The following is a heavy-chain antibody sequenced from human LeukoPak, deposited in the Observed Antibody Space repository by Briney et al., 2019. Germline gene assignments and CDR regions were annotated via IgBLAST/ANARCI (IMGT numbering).Heavy chain of an antibody. CDR2: INPNSGGT. Sequence: GASVKVSCKASGYTFTTYYMYWVRQAPGQGLEWMGWINPNSGGTNYAQKFQGRVTMTRDTSISTAYMELSRLRSDDTAVYYCARDGGIAAAGFDYWGQGTLVTVSS. CDR3: ARDGGIAAAGFDY. CDR1: GYTFTTYY. D-gene: IGHD6-13*01. J-gene: IGHJ4*02. V-gene: IGHV1-2*02.